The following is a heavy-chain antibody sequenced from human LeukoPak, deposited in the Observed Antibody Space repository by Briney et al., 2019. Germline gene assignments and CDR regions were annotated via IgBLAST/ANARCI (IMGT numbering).Heavy chain of an antibody. J-gene: IGHJ4*02. D-gene: IGHD3-3*01. CDR2: IYHSGST. CDR3: AREGELWGGSHFDY. V-gene: IGHV4-38-2*02. CDR1: GYSISSGYY. Sequence: SETLSLTCTVSGYSISSGYYWGWIRQPPGKGLEWIGSIYHSGSTYYNPSLKSRVTISVDTSKNQFSLKLSSVTAADTAVYYCAREGELWGGSHFDYWGQGTLVTVSS.